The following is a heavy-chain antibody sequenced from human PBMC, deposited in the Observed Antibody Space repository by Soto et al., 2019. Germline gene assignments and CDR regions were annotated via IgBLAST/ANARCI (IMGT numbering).Heavy chain of an antibody. D-gene: IGHD2-2*01. CDR3: AREGSCSSTSCSDKALDYYYYGMDV. CDR1: GFTFSSYG. J-gene: IGHJ6*02. Sequence: XGFLRLSCAASGFTFSSYGMHGVRQAPGKGLEWVAVIWYDGSNKYYADSVKGRFTISRDNSKNTLYLQMNSLRAEDTAVYYCAREGSCSSTSCSDKALDYYYYGMDVWGQGTTVTVSS. CDR2: IWYDGSNK. V-gene: IGHV3-33*01.